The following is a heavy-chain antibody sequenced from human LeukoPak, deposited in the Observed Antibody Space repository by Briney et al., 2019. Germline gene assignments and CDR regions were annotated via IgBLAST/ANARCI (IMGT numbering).Heavy chain of an antibody. CDR2: ISGSGGST. V-gene: IGHV3-23*01. CDR1: GFTFSSYA. D-gene: IGHD3-9*01. Sequence: PGGSLRLSCAASGFTFSSYAMSWVRQAPGKGLEWVSAISGSGGSTYYADSVKDRFTISRDNAKNSLYLQMNSLRAEDTAVYYCTRENWFLDFWGQGNLVTVSS. J-gene: IGHJ4*02. CDR3: TRENWFLDF.